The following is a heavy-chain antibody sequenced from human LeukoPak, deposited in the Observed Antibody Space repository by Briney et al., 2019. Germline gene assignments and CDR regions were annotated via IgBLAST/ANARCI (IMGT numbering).Heavy chain of an antibody. CDR1: GYTFTGYY. V-gene: IGHV1-2*02. J-gene: IGHJ6*02. D-gene: IGHD3-3*01. Sequence: ASVKVSCKASGYTFTGYYMHWVRQAPGQGLEWMGWINPNSGGTNYAQKFQGRVTMTRDTSISTAYMELSRLRSDDMAVYYCARDRDLLTIFGVVTYYYYGMDVWGQGTTVTVSS. CDR2: INPNSGGT. CDR3: ARDRDLLTIFGVVTYYYYGMDV.